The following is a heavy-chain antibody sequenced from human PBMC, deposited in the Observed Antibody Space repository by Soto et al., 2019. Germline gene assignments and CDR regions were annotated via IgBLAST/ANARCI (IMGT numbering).Heavy chain of an antibody. CDR3: ARRGQLVSFAMDV. Sequence: GESLKISCKGSGYSFSSHWIGWVRQMPGKGLEWMGIILPGDSDTRYSPSFQGQVTISADKSISTAYLQWSSLKASDTAMYYCARRGQLVSFAMDVWGQGTTVTVSS. V-gene: IGHV5-51*01. D-gene: IGHD6-6*01. J-gene: IGHJ6*02. CDR2: ILPGDSDT. CDR1: GYSFSSHW.